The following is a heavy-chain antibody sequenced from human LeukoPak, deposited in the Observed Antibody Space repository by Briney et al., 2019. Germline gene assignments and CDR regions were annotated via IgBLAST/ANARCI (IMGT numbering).Heavy chain of an antibody. J-gene: IGHJ4*02. CDR2: IIPIFGTA. D-gene: IGHD3-10*01. Sequence: SVKVSCKASGGTFSSYAISWMRQAPGRGLDWMGGIIPIFGTANYAQKFQGRVTITADESMSTAYMELSSLRSEDTAVYYCATASKRVRDFDYWGQGTLVTVSS. V-gene: IGHV1-69*13. CDR1: GGTFSSYA. CDR3: ATASKRVRDFDY.